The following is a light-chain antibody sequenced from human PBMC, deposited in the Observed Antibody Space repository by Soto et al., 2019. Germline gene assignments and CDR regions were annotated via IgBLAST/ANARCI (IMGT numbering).Light chain of an antibody. CDR2: DVN. Sequence: QSVLTQPCSVSGSPGQSITISCTGSTSDVGAYSFASWYQQLPGAAPKLLIHDVNKRPPGVPDRFSASKSGNTASLTISCLQAEDEADYFCCSYAGAYRDVFGSGTKVTVL. CDR3: CSYAGAYRDV. J-gene: IGLJ1*01. CDR1: TSDVGAYSF. V-gene: IGLV2-11*01.